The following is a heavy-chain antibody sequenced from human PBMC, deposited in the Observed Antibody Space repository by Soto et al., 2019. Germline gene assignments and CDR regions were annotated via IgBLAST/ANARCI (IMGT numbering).Heavy chain of an antibody. CDR3: ARHRLLTPPVY. V-gene: IGHV4-39*01. Sequence: SETLSLTCTVSGGSISSNNYYWGWIRQPPRKGLEWIGSIYYSGTTYYNPSLKNRLTISVDTSKNQFSLKLSSVTAADTAVYNCARHRLLTPPVYWGQGTLVTVSS. D-gene: IGHD1-26*01. J-gene: IGHJ4*02. CDR1: GGSISSNNYY. CDR2: IYYSGTT.